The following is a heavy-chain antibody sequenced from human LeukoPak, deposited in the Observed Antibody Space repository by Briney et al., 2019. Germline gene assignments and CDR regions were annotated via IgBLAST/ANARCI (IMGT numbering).Heavy chain of an antibody. D-gene: IGHD3-16*02. V-gene: IGHV4-59*02. J-gene: IGHJ4*02. Sequence: PSETLSLTCTISGGSVSDYYWSWIRQSPGKGLEWIGYIYYTGSTSYNPSLKSRVTISVDTSKNQFSLKLSSVTAADTAVYYCARDGDYDYVWGSYRLYYFDYWGQGTLVTVSS. CDR1: GGSVSDYY. CDR2: IYYTGST. CDR3: ARDGDYDYVWGSYRLYYFDY.